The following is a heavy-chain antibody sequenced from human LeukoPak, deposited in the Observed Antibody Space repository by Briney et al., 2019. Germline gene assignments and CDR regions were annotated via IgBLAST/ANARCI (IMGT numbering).Heavy chain of an antibody. D-gene: IGHD3-22*01. V-gene: IGHV3-23*01. CDR3: AKDRSYDSSPDAFDI. J-gene: IGHJ3*02. Sequence: GGSLRLSCAASGFTFSSYAMSWVRQAPGKGLEGVSAISGSGGSTYYAGSVKGRFTISRDNSKNTLYLQMNSLRAEDTAVYDCAKDRSYDSSPDAFDIWGQGTMVTVSS. CDR2: ISGSGGST. CDR1: GFTFSSYA.